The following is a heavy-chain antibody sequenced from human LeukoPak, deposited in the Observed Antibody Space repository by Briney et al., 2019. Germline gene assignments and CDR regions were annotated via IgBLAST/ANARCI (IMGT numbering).Heavy chain of an antibody. J-gene: IGHJ6*02. CDR3: ARGAGGMDV. CDR1: GYTFTTYS. V-gene: IGHV1-18*01. CDR2: ISAYSGNA. Sequence: GASVKVSCKASGYTFTTYSITRVRQAPGQGLEWMGWISAYSGNANYAQKFQGRVAMTTDTSASTAYMELRSLRSDDTAVYYCARGAGGMDVWGQRTTVTVSS.